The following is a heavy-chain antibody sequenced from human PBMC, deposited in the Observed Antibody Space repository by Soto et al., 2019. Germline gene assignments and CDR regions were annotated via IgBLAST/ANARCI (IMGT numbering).Heavy chain of an antibody. Sequence: XESLSLSFAASGFTFSSYSMNWVGQAPGKGLEWVSSISSSSSYIYYADSVKGRFTISRDNAKNSLYLQMNSLRAEDTAVYYCARRVGASSRLFVMDVCGQRTTVTVSS. V-gene: IGHV3-21*01. CDR1: GFTFSSYS. D-gene: IGHD6-13*01. CDR2: ISSSSSYI. J-gene: IGHJ6*02. CDR3: ARRVGASSRLFVMDV.